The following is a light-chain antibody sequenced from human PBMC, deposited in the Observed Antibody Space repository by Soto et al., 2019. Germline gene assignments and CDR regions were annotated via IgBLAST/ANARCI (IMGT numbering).Light chain of an antibody. CDR3: KQSFTTPFS. V-gene: IGKV1-39*01. J-gene: IGKJ3*01. Sequence: DIQMTQSPSSLSASVGDRVTITCRASQTIGTYLNWYQQTPGKAPKLLIYVASSLQSGVPSRFSGRGSGTAFTLTISTLQPEDFATYYCKQSFTTPFSFGPGTKVDIK. CDR1: QTIGTY. CDR2: VAS.